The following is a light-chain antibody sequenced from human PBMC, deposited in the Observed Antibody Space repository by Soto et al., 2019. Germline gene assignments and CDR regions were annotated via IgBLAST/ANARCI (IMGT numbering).Light chain of an antibody. CDR3: QQRSTWPLT. V-gene: IGKV3-11*01. Sequence: EIVLTQSPATLSLSTGERATLSCRASQSVSSYLAWYQQKPGQAPRLLIYDASNRATGIPARFSGSGSGTDFTLTISSLEPEDFAVYYCQQRSTWPLTFGGGTKVEIQ. CDR2: DAS. CDR1: QSVSSY. J-gene: IGKJ4*01.